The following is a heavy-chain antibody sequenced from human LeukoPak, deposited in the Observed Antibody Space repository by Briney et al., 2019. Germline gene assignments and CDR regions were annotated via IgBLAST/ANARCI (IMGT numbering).Heavy chain of an antibody. CDR3: ARFGAPQWSAATPGINAFDI. Sequence: ASVKVPCKASGYTFTGYFMHWVRQAPGQGLEWMGWIYPNNGDTNYAQTYQGRVTLTRDTSMSTAYMELSRLRSDDTAIYYCARFGAPQWSAATPGINAFDIWGQGTMVTVSS. V-gene: IGHV1-2*02. CDR1: GYTFTGYF. D-gene: IGHD3-10*01. J-gene: IGHJ3*02. CDR2: IYPNNGDT.